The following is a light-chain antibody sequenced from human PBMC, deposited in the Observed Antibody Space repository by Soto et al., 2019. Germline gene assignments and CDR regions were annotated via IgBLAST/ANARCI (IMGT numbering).Light chain of an antibody. CDR3: QQYNNWPWT. CDR1: QSVSNN. J-gene: IGKJ1*01. V-gene: IGKV3-15*01. CDR2: GAS. Sequence: PGTLSLSPGERATLSCRASQSVSNNYLAWYQQKPGQAPRLLIYGASSRATGIPATFSGSGSGTEFTLTISSLQSEDFAVYYCQQYNNWPWTFGQGTKVDIK.